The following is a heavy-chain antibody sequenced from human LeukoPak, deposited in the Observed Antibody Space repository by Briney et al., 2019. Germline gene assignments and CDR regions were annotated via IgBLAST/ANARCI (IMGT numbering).Heavy chain of an antibody. CDR3: ARDRGYTYAHPLDY. CDR1: GFTFSSHT. J-gene: IGHJ4*02. V-gene: IGHV3-33*01. D-gene: IGHD5-18*01. CDR2: ILYDGSNK. Sequence: GGSLRLSCAASGFTFSSHTMHWVRQAPGKGLEWVALILYDGSNKYYADSVKGRFTISRDNSHNTLYLQMNSLRAEDTALYYCARDRGYTYAHPLDYWGQGTLVTVSS.